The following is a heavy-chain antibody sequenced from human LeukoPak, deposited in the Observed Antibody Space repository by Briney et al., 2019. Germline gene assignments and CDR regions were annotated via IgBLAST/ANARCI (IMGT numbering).Heavy chain of an antibody. CDR3: AREYSSGSYYSDY. CDR2: IKQDGSEK. D-gene: IGHD6-19*01. Sequence: QPGGSLRLSCAASGFTFSSYWMSWVRQAPGKGLEWVANIKQDGSEKYYVDSVKGRFTISRDNAKNSLYLQMNSLRAEDTAVYYCAREYSSGSYYSDYWGQGTLVTVSS. V-gene: IGHV3-7*01. J-gene: IGHJ4*02. CDR1: GFTFSSYW.